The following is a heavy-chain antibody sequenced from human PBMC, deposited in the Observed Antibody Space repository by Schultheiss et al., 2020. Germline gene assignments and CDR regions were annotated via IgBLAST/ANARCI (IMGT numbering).Heavy chain of an antibody. CDR2: VSGTGDST. Sequence: GGSLRLSCAASGFTFSNFAMNWVRQAPGKGLEWVSAVSGTGDSTYYADSVQGRFTISRDNSKNKLYLQMNSLRAEDTAIYYCAKDFAFGVIFDFWGQGTLVTVSS. CDR3: AKDFAFGVIFDF. J-gene: IGHJ4*02. D-gene: IGHD3-3*01. V-gene: IGHV3-23*01. CDR1: GFTFSNFA.